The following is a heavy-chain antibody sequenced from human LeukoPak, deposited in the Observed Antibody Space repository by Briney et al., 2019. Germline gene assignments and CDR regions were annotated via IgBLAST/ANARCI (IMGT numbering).Heavy chain of an antibody. J-gene: IGHJ4*02. V-gene: IGHV5-10-1*01. CDR1: GSSFTSYW. D-gene: IGHD4-17*01. Sequence: GESLKISCQRPGSSFTSYWISWVRQLPGKGLEWMGKIAPSDSYTTYSLSFQGHVTISADTSISTACLQWSSLKASDTAIYYCARQLTVSWDYWGEGTLVSVPS. CDR3: ARQLTVSWDY. CDR2: IAPSDSYT.